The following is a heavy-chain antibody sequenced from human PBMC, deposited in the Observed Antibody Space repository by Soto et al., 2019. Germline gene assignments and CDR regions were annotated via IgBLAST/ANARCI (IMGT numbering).Heavy chain of an antibody. V-gene: IGHV3-23*01. J-gene: IGHJ4*02. Sequence: EVQLLESGGGLVQPGGSLRLSCAASGFTFSSYAMSWVRQAPGKGLEWVSAISGSGGSTYYADSVKGRFTISRDNSKNKLYLQMDSVRAEDTAVYYWAKDLYPTIAVAGTWVFEYGGQGNLVTVSA. CDR2: ISGSGGST. CDR1: GFTFSSYA. D-gene: IGHD6-19*01. CDR3: AKDLYPTIAVAGTWVFEY.